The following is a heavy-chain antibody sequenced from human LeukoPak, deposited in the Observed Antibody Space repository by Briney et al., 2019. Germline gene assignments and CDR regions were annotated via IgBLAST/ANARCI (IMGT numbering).Heavy chain of an antibody. CDR1: GDSMSNYY. Sequence: PSETLSLTCTVSGDSMSNYYWSWIRQPPGQGLEWIGYIYYSGSTKYNPSLKSRVIISVDTSKNQFSLRLSSVTAADTAVYYCARGGSSIAARYYGMDVWARGTTVTVSS. CDR3: ARGGSSIAARYYGMDV. D-gene: IGHD6-6*01. V-gene: IGHV4-59*01. CDR2: IYYSGST. J-gene: IGHJ6*02.